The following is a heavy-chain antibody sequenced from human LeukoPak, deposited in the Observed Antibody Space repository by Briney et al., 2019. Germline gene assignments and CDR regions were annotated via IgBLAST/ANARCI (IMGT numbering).Heavy chain of an antibody. CDR1: GFTFSSYS. V-gene: IGHV3-21*01. CDR3: AREVRNLVAVPNDY. CDR2: ISSSSSYI. J-gene: IGHJ4*02. Sequence: GGSLRLSCAASGFTFSSYSMNWVRQAPGKGLEWVSSISSSSSYIYYADSVKGRFTISRDNAKNSLYLQMNSLRAGDTAVYYCAREVRNLVAVPNDYWGQGTLVTVSS. D-gene: IGHD6-19*01.